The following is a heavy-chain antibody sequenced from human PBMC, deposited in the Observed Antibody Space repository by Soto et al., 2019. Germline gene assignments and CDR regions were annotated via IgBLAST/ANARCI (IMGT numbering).Heavy chain of an antibody. D-gene: IGHD6-13*01. V-gene: IGHV4-31*03. CDR1: GGSISSGGYY. J-gene: IGHJ6*02. CDR3: ARDGSSWPSKDYYYGMDV. CDR2: IYYSGST. Sequence: TLSLTCTVSGGSISSGGYYWSWIRQHPGKGLEWIGYIYYSGSTYYNPSLKSRVTISVDTSKNQFSLKLSSVTAADTAVYYCARDGSSWPSKDYYYGMDVWGQGTTVTVSS.